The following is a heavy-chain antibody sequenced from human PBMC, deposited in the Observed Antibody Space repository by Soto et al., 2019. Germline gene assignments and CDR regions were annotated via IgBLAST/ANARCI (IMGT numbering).Heavy chain of an antibody. Sequence: GWSLRLSCAASVFTFNIYGMHWFRQAPDKGLEWVALISYDGSNQYYADSVKGRFTISRDNSKNTLFLQMNSLRADDTAVYYCAKDQASGQGSFDSWGQGTLVTVSS. CDR1: VFTFNIYG. V-gene: IGHV3-30*18. CDR3: AKDQASGQGSFDS. CDR2: ISYDGSNQ. J-gene: IGHJ4*02.